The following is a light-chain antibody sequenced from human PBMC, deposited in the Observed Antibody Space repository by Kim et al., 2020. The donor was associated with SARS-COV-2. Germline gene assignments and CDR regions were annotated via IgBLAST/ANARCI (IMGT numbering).Light chain of an antibody. V-gene: IGLV6-57*02. CDR2: DNN. CDR3: QSYDSSNVV. J-gene: IGLJ2*01. CDR1: SGSIASGY. Sequence: NFMLTQPHSVSESPGKTVTISCTSSSGSIASGYVQWYQQLPGSAPTTVIQDNNERPSGVPARFSGSIDSSSNSASLTISGLKAEDEADYYCQSYDSSNVVFGGGTELTVL.